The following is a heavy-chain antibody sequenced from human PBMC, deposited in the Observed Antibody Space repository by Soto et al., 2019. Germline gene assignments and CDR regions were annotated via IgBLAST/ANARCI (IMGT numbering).Heavy chain of an antibody. V-gene: IGHV3-23*01. D-gene: IGHD4-17*01. CDR2: ISGRGGST. Sequence: GGSLRLSCAASGFTFSSYAMSWVRQAPGKGLEWVSAISGRGGSTYYADSVKGRFTISRENSKNTLNLQMNSLGAEETAVYYCAKDLPFFGDYVRYFQHWGQGTLVTVSS. CDR1: GFTFSSYA. CDR3: AKDLPFFGDYVRYFQH. J-gene: IGHJ1*01.